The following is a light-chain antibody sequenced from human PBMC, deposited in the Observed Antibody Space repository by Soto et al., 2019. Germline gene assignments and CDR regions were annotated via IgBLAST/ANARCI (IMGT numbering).Light chain of an antibody. V-gene: IGKV1-27*01. CDR3: PKYSSVPV. J-gene: IGKJ3*01. CDR1: QGIRNF. Sequence: DIQMTQSPTSLSASVGDRVTITCRASQGIRNFVAWYQQKPGKAPKLLIYAASTLQSGVPSRFSVSGSGTDFTLTINSLQPEDVATYSCPKYSSVPVFGPGTKVEIK. CDR2: AAS.